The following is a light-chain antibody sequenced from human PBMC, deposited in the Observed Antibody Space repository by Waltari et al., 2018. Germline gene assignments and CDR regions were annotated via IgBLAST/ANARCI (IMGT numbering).Light chain of an antibody. V-gene: IGKV1-12*01. J-gene: IGKJ4*01. CDR1: QAIYSR. CDR3: QQTDSFPLT. Sequence: DIKMTQSPSFVSASVGDRVTITCRASQAIYSRLACYQHKPGGAPQLLIYVASNLQSGVPSRFRGSGSGTEFTLTITSLQPDDFATYVCQQTDSFPLTFGGGTKVEIK. CDR2: VAS.